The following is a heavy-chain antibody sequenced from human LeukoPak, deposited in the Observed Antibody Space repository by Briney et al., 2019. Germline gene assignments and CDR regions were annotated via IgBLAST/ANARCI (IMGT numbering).Heavy chain of an antibody. D-gene: IGHD3-9*01. CDR3: ARYDILTGLQGGFFDY. V-gene: IGHV4-28*01. Sequence: SETLSLTCAVSGYSISTSNWWGWIRQSPGKGLEWIGYIYYTGSTYYNPSLKSRVTMSVDTSKNQFSLKLSSVPAVDTAVYYCARYDILTGLQGGFFDYWGQGTLVTVSS. CDR2: IYYTGST. J-gene: IGHJ4*02. CDR1: GYSISTSNW.